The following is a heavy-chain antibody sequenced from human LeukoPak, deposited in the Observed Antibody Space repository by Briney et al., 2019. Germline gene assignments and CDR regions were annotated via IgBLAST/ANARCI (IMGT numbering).Heavy chain of an antibody. CDR1: GFTFSSYS. V-gene: IGHV3-21*01. CDR3: ARGGRLKMDV. CDR2: ISSSSSYI. D-gene: IGHD2-21*02. Sequence: GSLRLSCAASGFTFSSYSMNWVRQAPGKGLEWVSSISSSSSYIYYADSVKGRFTISRDNAKNSLYLQMNSLGAEDTAVYYCARGGRLKMDVWGKGTTVTVSS. J-gene: IGHJ6*04.